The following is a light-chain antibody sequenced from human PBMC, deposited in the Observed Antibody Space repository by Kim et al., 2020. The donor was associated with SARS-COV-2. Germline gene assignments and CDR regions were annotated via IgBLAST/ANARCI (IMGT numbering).Light chain of an antibody. J-gene: IGLJ1*01. CDR2: LNSDGSH. Sequence: QLVLTQAPSASASLGASVTLTCILRSAYNAYAIAWHQQQPQKGPRFLMKLNSDGSHTKGDGIPDRFSGSSSGAERYLTISGLQSEDEADYYCQTWATGIHVFGSGTKVTVL. V-gene: IGLV4-69*01. CDR3: QTWATGIHV. CDR1: SAYNAYA.